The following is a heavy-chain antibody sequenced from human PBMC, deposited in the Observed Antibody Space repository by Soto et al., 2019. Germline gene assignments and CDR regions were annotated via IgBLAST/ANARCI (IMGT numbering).Heavy chain of an antibody. J-gene: IGHJ5*02. CDR3: ARDKGAYCGGDCYSTWFDP. CDR1: GYTFTSYG. D-gene: IGHD2-21*02. V-gene: IGHV1-18*01. CDR2: SSAYSGNT. Sequence: QVQLVQSGAEVKKPGASVKVSCKASGYTFTSYGISWVRQAPGQGLEWMGWSSAYSGNTNYAQKLQGRVTMTTDTSTSTAYMELRSLRSDATAVYYCARDKGAYCGGDCYSTWFDPWGQGTLVTVSS.